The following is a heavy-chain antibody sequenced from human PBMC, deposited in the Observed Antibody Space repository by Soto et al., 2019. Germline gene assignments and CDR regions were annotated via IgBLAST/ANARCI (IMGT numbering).Heavy chain of an antibody. CDR3: ARVKGGFPPLYYGMDV. CDR1: GYTFSSYG. V-gene: IGHV1-69*13. D-gene: IGHD3-16*01. CDR2: IIPIFGTA. Sequence: SVKVSCQASGYTFSSYGISWVRQAPGQGLEWMGGIIPIFGTANYAQKFQGRVTITADESTSTAYMELSSLRSEDTAVYYCARVKGGFPPLYYGMDVWGQGTTVTVSS. J-gene: IGHJ6*02.